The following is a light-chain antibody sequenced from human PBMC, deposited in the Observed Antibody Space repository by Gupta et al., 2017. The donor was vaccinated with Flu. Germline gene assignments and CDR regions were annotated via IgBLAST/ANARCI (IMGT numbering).Light chain of an antibody. J-gene: IGKJ1*01. Sequence: EIVLTQSAATLSGSSLECATLPCLASQSVSTDLAWYQQKPGQAPRLLIYGASSRATGLPARFSSSGSGTEFTLTISSRQSEDFVVYYSQQENNWPWTFGQGTKVEIK. V-gene: IGKV3-15*01. CDR1: QSVSTD. CDR3: QQENNWPWT. CDR2: GAS.